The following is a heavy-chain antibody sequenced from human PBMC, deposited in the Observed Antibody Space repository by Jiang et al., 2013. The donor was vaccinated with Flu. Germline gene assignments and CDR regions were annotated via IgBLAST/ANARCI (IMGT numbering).Heavy chain of an antibody. J-gene: IGHJ3*01. Sequence: LLKPSETLSLTCTVSGGSISSSSYYWGWIRQPPGKGLEWIGSIYYRGSTYYNPSLKSRVTISVDTSKNQFSLKLSSVTAADTAVYYCATRTSGHAFDFWGQGQWSPSLQ. CDR2: IYYRGST. CDR3: ATRTSGHAFDF. V-gene: IGHV4-39*07. D-gene: IGHD2-2*01. CDR1: GGSISSSSYY.